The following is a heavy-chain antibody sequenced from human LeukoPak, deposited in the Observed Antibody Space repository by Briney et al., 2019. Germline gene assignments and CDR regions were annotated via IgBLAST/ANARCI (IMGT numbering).Heavy chain of an antibody. CDR2: IKSKTDGGTT. Sequence: GGSLRLSCAASRFTFSSYAMSWVRQAPGKGLEWVGRIKSKTDGGTTDYAAPVKDRFTISRDDSKNTLYLQMNSLKTEDTAVYYCTAGVSLRGQGTLVTVSS. J-gene: IGHJ4*02. CDR3: TAGVSL. CDR1: RFTFSSYA. D-gene: IGHD1-26*01. V-gene: IGHV3-15*01.